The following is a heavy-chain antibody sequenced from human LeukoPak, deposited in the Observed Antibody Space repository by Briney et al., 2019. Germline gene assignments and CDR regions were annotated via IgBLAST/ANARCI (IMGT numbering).Heavy chain of an antibody. V-gene: IGHV3-23*01. Sequence: RLSHAASGLTFNPYAMKGAPHAPGKALEWGSGHSVSGGNTNYAESVKGRFTISRDNSNNTVYLQMNSLRAEDTAVYYCAKEPFRLRFGGLYYFDYWGQGTLVTVSS. CDR2: HSVSGGNT. D-gene: IGHD3-10*01. CDR3: AKEPFRLRFGGLYYFDY. J-gene: IGHJ4*02. CDR1: GLTFNPYA.